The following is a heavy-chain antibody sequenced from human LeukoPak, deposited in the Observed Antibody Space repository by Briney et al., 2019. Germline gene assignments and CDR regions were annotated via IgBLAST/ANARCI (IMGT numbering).Heavy chain of an antibody. D-gene: IGHD6-19*01. J-gene: IGHJ4*02. Sequence: ASVKVSCKASGGTFSSYAISWVRQAPGQGLEWMGGIIPIFGTANYAQKFQGRVTITADESTSTAYMELSSLRSEDTAVYYCARVGSEGAVAGNLEFDYWGQGTLVTVSS. CDR2: IIPIFGTA. CDR1: GGTFSSYA. CDR3: ARVGSEGAVAGNLEFDY. V-gene: IGHV1-69*13.